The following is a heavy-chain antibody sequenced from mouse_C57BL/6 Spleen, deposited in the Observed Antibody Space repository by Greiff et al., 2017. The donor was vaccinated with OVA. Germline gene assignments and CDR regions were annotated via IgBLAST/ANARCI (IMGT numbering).Heavy chain of an antibody. CDR3: GRPGGSSHYYAMDY. J-gene: IGHJ4*01. D-gene: IGHD1-1*01. Sequence: EVQGVESGGGLVKPGGSLKLSCAASGFTFSDYGMHWVRQAPEKGLEWVAYISRGSSTIYYADTVKGRFTISRDNAKNTLFLQLTSLRSEDTAWYYGGRPGGSSHYYAMDYWGQGTSVTVSS. V-gene: IGHV5-17*01. CDR2: ISRGSSTI. CDR1: GFTFSDYG.